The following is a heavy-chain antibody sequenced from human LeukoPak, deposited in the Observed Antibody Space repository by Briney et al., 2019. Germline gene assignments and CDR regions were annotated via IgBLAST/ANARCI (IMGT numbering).Heavy chain of an antibody. CDR1: GFTFSSYA. Sequence: PGGSLRLSCAASGFTFSSYAMSWVRQAPGKGLEWVGRIKSKTDGGTTDYAAPVKGRFTISRDDSKNTLYLQMNSLKTEDTAVYYCTTVGVYSSSSEVDYWGQGTLVTVSS. CDR3: TTVGVYSSSSEVDY. J-gene: IGHJ4*02. D-gene: IGHD6-6*01. CDR2: IKSKTDGGTT. V-gene: IGHV3-15*01.